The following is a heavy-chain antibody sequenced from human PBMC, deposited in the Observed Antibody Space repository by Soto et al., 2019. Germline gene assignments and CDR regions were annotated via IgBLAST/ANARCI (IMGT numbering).Heavy chain of an antibody. D-gene: IGHD2-2*01. Sequence: EVQLLESGGGLVQPGGSLRLSCAASGFTFSSYALSWVRQAPGKGLEWVSAISSSGAGTYYADSVKGRFTISRDNSKNTLFLQMNILRAEDTAVYYCAKDKGCSTTTCHLKAFDIWGQGTMVTVSS. J-gene: IGHJ3*02. CDR2: ISSSGAGT. CDR3: AKDKGCSTTTCHLKAFDI. CDR1: GFTFSSYA. V-gene: IGHV3-23*01.